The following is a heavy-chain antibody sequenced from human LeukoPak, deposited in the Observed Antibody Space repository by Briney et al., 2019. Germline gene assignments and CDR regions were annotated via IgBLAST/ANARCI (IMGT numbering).Heavy chain of an antibody. J-gene: IGHJ4*02. CDR2: IYYSGST. CDR1: GGSISSYY. D-gene: IGHD4-17*01. V-gene: IGHV4-59*08. CDR3: ARKDYGDFYFDY. Sequence: SETPSLTCTVSGGSISSYYWSWIRQPPGKGLEWIGYIYYSGSTNYNPSLKSRVTISVDTSKNQFSLKLSSVTAADTAVYYCARKDYGDFYFDYWGQGTLVTVSS.